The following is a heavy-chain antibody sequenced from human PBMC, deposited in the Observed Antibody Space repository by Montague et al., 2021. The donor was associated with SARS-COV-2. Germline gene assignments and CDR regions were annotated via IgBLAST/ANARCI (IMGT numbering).Heavy chain of an antibody. D-gene: IGHD3-10*01. CDR2: IQKDGSDT. V-gene: IGHV3-7*01. J-gene: IGHJ3*02. CDR1: GFIFSNYW. CDR3: ARSLGLYDALDI. Sequence: SLRLSLAASGFIFSNYWMNWVRQAPGKGLEWVAKIQKDGSDTYYVASVKGRFTISRDNAKNSLYLQMNSLRTDDTAVYYCARSLGLYDALDIWGQGIMVTVSS.